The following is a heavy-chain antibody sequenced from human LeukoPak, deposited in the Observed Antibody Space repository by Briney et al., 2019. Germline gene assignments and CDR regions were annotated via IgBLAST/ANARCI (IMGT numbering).Heavy chain of an antibody. D-gene: IGHD6-13*01. V-gene: IGHV3-20*01. J-gene: IGHJ5*02. CDR1: GFTFDDYG. Sequence: PGGSLRLSCAASGFTFDDYGMSWVRQAPGKGLEWVSGINWNGGSTGYADSVKGRFTISRDNAKNSLYLQMNSLRAEDTALYHCAREITIAAAGWDWFDPWGQGTLVTVSS. CDR3: AREITIAAAGWDWFDP. CDR2: INWNGGST.